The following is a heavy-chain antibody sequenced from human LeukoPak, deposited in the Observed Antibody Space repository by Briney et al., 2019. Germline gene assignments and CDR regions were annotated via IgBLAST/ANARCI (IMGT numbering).Heavy chain of an antibody. V-gene: IGHV3-23*01. CDR2: ISGSGGST. Sequence: GGSLRLSCAASGFTFSSYSMNWVRQAPGKGLEWVSAISGSGGSTYYADSVKGRFTISRDNSKSTLYLQMNSLRAEDTAVYYCAKEAGLRFLEWLFDYWGQGTLVTVSS. CDR1: GFTFSSYS. CDR3: AKEAGLRFLEWLFDY. D-gene: IGHD3-3*01. J-gene: IGHJ4*02.